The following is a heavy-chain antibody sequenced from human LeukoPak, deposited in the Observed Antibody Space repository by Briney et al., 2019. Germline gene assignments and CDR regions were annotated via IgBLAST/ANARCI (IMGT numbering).Heavy chain of an antibody. Sequence: PGGSLRLSCAASGFTFSSHAMHWVRQPPGKGPEWVAVVSDEGTNQYYADSVKGRFTISRDNSKNIVYLQMNSLRDEDTAVFFCAREAYSSSWYPTGCYYGMDVWGQGTTVTVSS. CDR3: AREAYSSSWYPTGCYYGMDV. V-gene: IGHV3-30-3*01. CDR1: GFTFSSHA. CDR2: VSDEGTNQ. D-gene: IGHD6-13*01. J-gene: IGHJ6*02.